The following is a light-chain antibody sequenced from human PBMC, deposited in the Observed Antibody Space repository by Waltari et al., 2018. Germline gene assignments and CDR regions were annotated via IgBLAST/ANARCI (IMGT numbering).Light chain of an antibody. CDR2: EVT. CDR3: SSYADNTWI. V-gene: IGLV2-8*01. CDR1: SSHVGAYNY. J-gene: IGLJ2*01. Sequence: QSALTQPPSASGSPGQSVTIPCTGTSSHVGAYNYVSWYQQHPGKAPKLMIYEVTKRPSGVPDRFSGSKSGNTASLTVSGLQAEDEADYYCSSYADNTWIFGGGTKLTVL.